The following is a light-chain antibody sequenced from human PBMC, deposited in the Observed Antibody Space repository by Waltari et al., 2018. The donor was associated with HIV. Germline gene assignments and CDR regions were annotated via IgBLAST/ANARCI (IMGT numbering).Light chain of an antibody. J-gene: IGLJ3*02. CDR1: SSNIGAGYD. V-gene: IGLV1-40*01. CDR2: DDT. CDR3: QSYDDNLEGV. Sequence: QSVLTQPPSVSGAPGQRVTISCTGSSSNIGAGYDVHWYQQVPGTAPRLLIYDDTNRPSGVPERFSGSKSGTSASLAITGLQAEDEADYYFQSYDDNLEGVFGGGTKLTVL.